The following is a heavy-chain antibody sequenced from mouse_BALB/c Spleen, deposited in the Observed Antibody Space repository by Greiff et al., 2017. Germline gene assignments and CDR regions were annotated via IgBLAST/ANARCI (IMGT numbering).Heavy chain of an antibody. J-gene: IGHJ4*01. CDR1: GFSLTSYD. V-gene: IGHV2-9-2*01. CDR3: VRRLPYAMDY. CDR2: IWTGGGT. D-gene: IGHD5-5*01. Sequence: VQRVESGPGLVAPSQSLSITCTVSGFSLTSYDISWIRQPPGKGLEWLGVIWTGGGTNYNSAFMSRLSISKDNSKSQVFLKMNSLQTDDTAIYYCVRRLPYAMDYWGQGTSVTVSS.